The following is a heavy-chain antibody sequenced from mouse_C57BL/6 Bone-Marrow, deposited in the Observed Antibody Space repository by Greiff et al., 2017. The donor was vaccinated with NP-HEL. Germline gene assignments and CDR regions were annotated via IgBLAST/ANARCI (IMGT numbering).Heavy chain of an antibody. V-gene: IGHV1-55*01. CDR2: IYPGSGST. CDR1: GYTFTSYW. J-gene: IGHJ4*01. Sequence: QVQLKQPGAELVKPGASVKMSCKASGYTFTSYWITWVKQRPGQGLEWIGDIYPGSGSTNYNEKFKSKATLTVDTSSSTAYMQLSSLTSEDSAVYYCARVRNYDYAMDYWGQGTSVTVSS. D-gene: IGHD2-1*01. CDR3: ARVRNYDYAMDY.